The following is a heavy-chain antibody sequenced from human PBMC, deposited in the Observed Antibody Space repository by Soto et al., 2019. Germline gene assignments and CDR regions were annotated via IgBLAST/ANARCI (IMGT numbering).Heavy chain of an antibody. CDR1: GGSISSGGYY. J-gene: IGHJ6*02. CDR3: ASVGVGDCLNGMDV. CDR2: NYYSGNT. D-gene: IGHD2-21*02. Sequence: QVQLQESGPGLVKPSQTLSLTCAVSGGSISSGGYYWTWIRQHPGKGLEWIGYNYYSGNTYYNSSLKCRVPISVDTAKDQFSLNLSSVTAADTAVYYCASVGVGDCLNGMDVWGQGTAVTVSS. V-gene: IGHV4-31*11.